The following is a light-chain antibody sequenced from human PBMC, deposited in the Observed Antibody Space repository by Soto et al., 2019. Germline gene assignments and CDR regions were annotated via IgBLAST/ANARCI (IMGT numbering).Light chain of an antibody. CDR2: AAS. J-gene: IGKJ1*01. CDR3: QQYNTYSWT. Sequence: DIQMTQSPSTLSASVGDRVTITCRAGQSISTWLAWYQQKPGQAPKLLISAASNLESGVPSRFSGSGSGTEFTLTISGLQPDDFATYYCQQYNTYSWTFGQVTKV. V-gene: IGKV1-5*01. CDR1: QSISTW.